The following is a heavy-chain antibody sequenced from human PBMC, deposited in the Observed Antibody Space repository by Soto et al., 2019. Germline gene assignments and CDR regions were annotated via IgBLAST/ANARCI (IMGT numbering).Heavy chain of an antibody. CDR2: IYYSGST. J-gene: IGHJ4*02. CDR3: ARGHGEMATITLDY. CDR1: GGSISSGGYY. D-gene: IGHD5-12*01. Sequence: PSETLSLTCTVSGGSISSGGYYWSWIRQHPGKGLEWIGYIYYSGSTNYNPSLKSRVTISVDTSKNQFSLKLSSVTAADTAVYYCARGHGEMATITLDYWGQGTLVTVSS. V-gene: IGHV4-61*08.